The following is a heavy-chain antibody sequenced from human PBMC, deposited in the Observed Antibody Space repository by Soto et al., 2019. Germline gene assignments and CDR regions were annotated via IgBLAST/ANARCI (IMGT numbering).Heavy chain of an antibody. J-gene: IGHJ4*02. V-gene: IGHV1-8*01. CDR1: RDGLTSYD. CDR3: AKDFGGRSTWSAS. CDR2: MKTNNGKT. D-gene: IGHD3-16*01. Sequence: VTWGACRDGLTSYDMRWVQQAAGQGLEWLGRMKTNNGKTDYAQKFQGRLTMTRDTSISTVYMELSSLTSEDTAVYYGAKDFGGRSTWSASRGQGTLVTVSS.